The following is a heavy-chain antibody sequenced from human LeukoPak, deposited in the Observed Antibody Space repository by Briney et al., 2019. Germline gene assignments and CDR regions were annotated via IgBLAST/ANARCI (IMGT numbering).Heavy chain of an antibody. CDR2: IKSKTDGGTT. V-gene: IGHV3-15*05. D-gene: IGHD1-20*01. J-gene: IGHJ4*02. Sequence: GGSLRLSCAASGFTFSNAWMSWVRQAPGKGLEWVGRIKSKTDGGTTDYSAPVKGRFTISRDDSKNTLYLQMNSLRAEDTAIYYCVGYNWNYPDYWGQGTLVTVSS. CDR1: GFTFSNAW. CDR3: VGYNWNYPDY.